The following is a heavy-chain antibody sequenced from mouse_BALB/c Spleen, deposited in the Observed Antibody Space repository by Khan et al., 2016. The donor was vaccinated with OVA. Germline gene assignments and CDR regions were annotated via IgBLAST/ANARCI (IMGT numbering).Heavy chain of an antibody. J-gene: IGHJ4*01. CDR1: GYSITSGYA. V-gene: IGHV3-2*02. Sequence: VQLQESGPGLVKPSQSLSLTCTVTGYSITSGYAWNWIRQFPGNKLEWMGYISYSGITSYNPSLRSRISITRDTSKNQFFLQLNSVTTEDTATYYCARKNYYDDSMDYWGQGTSVTVSA. D-gene: IGHD1-1*01. CDR3: ARKNYYDDSMDY. CDR2: ISYSGIT.